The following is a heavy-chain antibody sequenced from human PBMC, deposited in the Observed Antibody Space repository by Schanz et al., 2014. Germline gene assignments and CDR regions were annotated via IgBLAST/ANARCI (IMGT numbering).Heavy chain of an antibody. CDR1: GGSISSFY. CDR3: ARDRGYDFSFDP. D-gene: IGHD3-3*01. V-gene: IGHV4-4*07. CDR2: IYTSGST. J-gene: IGHJ5*02. Sequence: QVQLQESGPGLVKSSETLSLTCTVSGGSISSFYWGWIRQPAGKGLEWIGRIYTSGSTNYNPSLKSGVTMSLAPSKNQFSLKLSSVTAADTAVYYCARDRGYDFSFDPWGQGTLVTVSS.